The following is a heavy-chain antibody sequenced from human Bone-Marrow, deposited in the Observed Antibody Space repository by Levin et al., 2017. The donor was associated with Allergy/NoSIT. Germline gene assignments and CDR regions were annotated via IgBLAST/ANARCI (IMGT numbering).Heavy chain of an antibody. CDR1: GYSFSDHY. V-gene: IGHV3-72*01. D-gene: IGHD3-3*02. Sequence: GESLKISCTASGYSFSDHYIDWVRQAPGMGLEWVGRIGNKPNSYITEYAASVKGRFTISRDDSKSSVFLQMNSLRMEDTAVYHCTRGHSSVSIYAFDIWGQGTMVTVSS. J-gene: IGHJ3*02. CDR3: TRGHSSVSIYAFDI. CDR2: IGNKPNSYIT.